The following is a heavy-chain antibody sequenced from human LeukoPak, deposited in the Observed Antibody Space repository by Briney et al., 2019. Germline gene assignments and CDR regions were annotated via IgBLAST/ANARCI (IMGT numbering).Heavy chain of an antibody. V-gene: IGHV3-20*01. CDR2: INWNGGST. Sequence: GGSLRLSCAASGFTFDDYGTSWVRQAPGKGLEWVSGINWNGGSTGYADSVKGRFTISRDNAKNSLYLQMNSLRAEDTALYHCARDLGQHYYDSSGYMYWGQGTLVTVSS. J-gene: IGHJ4*02. D-gene: IGHD3-22*01. CDR3: ARDLGQHYYDSSGYMY. CDR1: GFTFDDYG.